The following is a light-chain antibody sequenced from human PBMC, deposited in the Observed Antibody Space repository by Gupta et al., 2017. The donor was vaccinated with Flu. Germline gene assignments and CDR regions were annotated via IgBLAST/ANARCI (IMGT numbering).Light chain of an antibody. CDR1: QSVSSN. J-gene: IGKJ1*01. CDR3: KQYNNWLART. V-gene: IGKV3-15*01. CDR2: GAS. Sequence: EIVMTQSPATLSVSPGERATLSCRASQSVSSNLAWYQQKPGQAPRLLIYGASTRATGIPARFSGSGSGTEFTLTISSLQSEDFAVYYCKQYNNWLARTFGQGTKVEIK.